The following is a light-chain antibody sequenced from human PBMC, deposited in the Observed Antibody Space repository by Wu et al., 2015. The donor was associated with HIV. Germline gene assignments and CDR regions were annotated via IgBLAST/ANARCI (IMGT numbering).Light chain of an antibody. J-gene: IGKJ3*01. CDR3: QQYNNRPGT. CDR2: GAS. V-gene: IGKV3-15*01. CDR1: QSVNSN. Sequence: DIVMTQSPATLSVSPGERATLSCRASQSVNSNLAWYQQIPGQAPRLLVYGASSRATGIPARFSGSGSGTEFTLTISSMQSEGFAVYFCQQYNNRPGTFGPGTQVDI.